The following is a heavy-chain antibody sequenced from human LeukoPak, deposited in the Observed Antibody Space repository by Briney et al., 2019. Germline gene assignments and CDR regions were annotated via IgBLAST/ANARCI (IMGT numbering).Heavy chain of an antibody. CDR3: ARYGVDYDSSGYSYY. CDR2: IYYSGST. CDR1: GGSISSYY. Sequence: SETLSLTCTVSGGSISSYYWSWIRQPPGKGLEWIGYIYYSGSTNYNPSLKSRVTISVDMSKNQFSLKLSSVTAADTAVYYCARYGVDYDSSGYSYYWGQGTLVTVSS. J-gene: IGHJ4*02. V-gene: IGHV4-59*08. D-gene: IGHD3-22*01.